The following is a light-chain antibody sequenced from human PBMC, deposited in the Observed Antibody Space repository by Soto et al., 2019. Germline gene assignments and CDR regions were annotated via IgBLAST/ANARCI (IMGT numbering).Light chain of an antibody. J-gene: IGKJ5*01. CDR3: QQYGSSPVT. V-gene: IGKV3-20*01. Sequence: EIVLTQSPGTLSLSPWEGATLSCRASQSVSSTYLAWYQQKPGQAPRLLIYGASIRATGIPDRFSGSGSGTDFTLTISRLEPEDFAVYYCQQYGSSPVTFGQGTRLEIK. CDR2: GAS. CDR1: QSVSSTY.